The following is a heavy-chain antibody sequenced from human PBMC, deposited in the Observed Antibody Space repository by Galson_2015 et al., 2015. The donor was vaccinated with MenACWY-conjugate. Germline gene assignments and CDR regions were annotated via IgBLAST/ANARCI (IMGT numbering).Heavy chain of an antibody. CDR2: IYPDDSET. D-gene: IGHD4-17*01. V-gene: IGHV5-51*01. CDR3: ARQPHPVTTIDY. Sequence: QSGAEVKKPGESLTISCRASGYSFTHYWIAWVRQTPGQGLEWMGIIYPDDSETRYNPSFQGQVTISADKSDTTAYLQWSSLKASDTAIYFCARQPHPVTTIDYWGQGTLVTVSS. J-gene: IGHJ4*02. CDR1: GYSFTHYW.